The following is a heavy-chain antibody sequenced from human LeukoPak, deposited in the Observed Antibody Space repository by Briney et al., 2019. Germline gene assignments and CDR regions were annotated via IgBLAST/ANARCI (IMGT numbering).Heavy chain of an antibody. CDR3: ARDRQGGDYDFWSGYYSFDY. J-gene: IGHJ4*02. Sequence: GGSLRLSCEGSGFTFNNYGMSWVRQAPGKGLEWVAGISGSGDGANYADSVKGRFTISRDNAKNSLYLQMNSLRAEDTAVYYCARDRQGGDYDFWSGYYSFDYWGQGTLVTVSS. D-gene: IGHD3-3*01. V-gene: IGHV3-23*01. CDR2: ISGSGDGA. CDR1: GFTFNNYG.